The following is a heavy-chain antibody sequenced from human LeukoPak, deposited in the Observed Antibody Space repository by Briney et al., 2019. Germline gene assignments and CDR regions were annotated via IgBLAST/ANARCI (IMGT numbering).Heavy chain of an antibody. V-gene: IGHV4-34*01. CDR3: ARMTTVGYYYMDV. J-gene: IGHJ6*03. Sequence: SETLSLTCAVYGGSFSGYYWSWIRQPPGKGLEWIGEINHSGSTNYNPSLKSRVTISVDTSKNQFSLKLSSATAADTAVYYCARMTTVGYYYMDVWGKGTTVTVSS. CDR2: INHSGST. D-gene: IGHD1-14*01. CDR1: GGSFSGYY.